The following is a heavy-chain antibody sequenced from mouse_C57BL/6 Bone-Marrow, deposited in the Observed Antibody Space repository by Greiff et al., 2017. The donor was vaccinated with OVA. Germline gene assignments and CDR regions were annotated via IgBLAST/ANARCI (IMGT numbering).Heavy chain of an antibody. CDR1: GFTFSDYG. J-gene: IGHJ1*03. V-gene: IGHV5-17*01. D-gene: IGHD4-1*01. CDR2: ISSGSSTI. CDR3: AKLGQWYFDV. Sequence: VQLKESGGGLVKPGGSLKLSCAASGFTFSDYGMHWVRQAPEKGLEWVAYISSGSSTIYYADTVKGRFTISRDNAKNTLFLQMTSLRSEDTAMYYCAKLGQWYFDVWGTGTTVTVSS.